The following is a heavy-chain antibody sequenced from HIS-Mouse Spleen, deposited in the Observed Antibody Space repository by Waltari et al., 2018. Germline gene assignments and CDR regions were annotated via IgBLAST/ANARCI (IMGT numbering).Heavy chain of an antibody. Sequence: QLQLQESGPGLVKPSETLSLTCTVSGGSISSSSYYWGWLRQPPGKGLEWIGSIYYSGSTYYNPSLKSRVTISVDTSKNQFSLKLSSVTAADTAVYYCARSFIAAAPYFDYWGQGTLVTVSS. CDR3: ARSFIAAAPYFDY. J-gene: IGHJ4*02. D-gene: IGHD6-13*01. CDR1: GGSISSSSYY. CDR2: IYYSGST. V-gene: IGHV4-39*07.